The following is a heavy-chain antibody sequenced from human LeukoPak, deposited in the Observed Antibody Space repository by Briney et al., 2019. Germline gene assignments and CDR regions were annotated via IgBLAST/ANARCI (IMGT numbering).Heavy chain of an antibody. J-gene: IGHJ4*02. CDR3: ARVPSGSYSYYFDY. V-gene: IGHV1-2*02. D-gene: IGHD6-25*01. Sequence: ASVKVSCKASGYTFTGYYMHWVRQAPGQGLEWMGWINPNSGGTNYAQKFQGRVTMTRDTFISTAYMQLSRLRSDDTAVYYCARVPSGSYSYYFDYWGQGTLVTVSS. CDR2: INPNSGGT. CDR1: GYTFTGYY.